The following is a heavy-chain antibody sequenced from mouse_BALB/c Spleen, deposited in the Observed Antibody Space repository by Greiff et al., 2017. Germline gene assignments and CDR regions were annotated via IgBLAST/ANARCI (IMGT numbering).Heavy chain of an antibody. CDR2: INPGSGGT. CDR1: GYAFTNYL. J-gene: IGHJ3*01. V-gene: IGHV1-54*01. CDR3: AAGTWFAY. Sequence: VKLQESGAELVRPGTSVKVSCKASGYAFTNYLIEWVKQRPGQGLEWIGVINPGSGGTNYNEKFKGKATLTADKSSSTAYMQLSSLTSDDSAVYFCAAGTWFAYWGQGTLVTVSA. D-gene: IGHD4-1*01.